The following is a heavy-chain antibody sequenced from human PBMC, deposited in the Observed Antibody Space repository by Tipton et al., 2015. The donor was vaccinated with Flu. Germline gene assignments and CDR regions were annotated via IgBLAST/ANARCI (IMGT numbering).Heavy chain of an antibody. CDR3: AIPSGSWYVPRSWGHYYYGMDV. CDR2: INHSGST. J-gene: IGHJ6*02. Sequence: LRLSCAVYGGSFSGYYWSWIRQPPGKGLEWIGEINHSGSTNYNPSLKSRVTISVDTSKNQFSLKLSSVTAADTAVYYCAIPSGSWYVPRSWGHYYYGMDVWGQGTTVTVSS. D-gene: IGHD6-13*01. V-gene: IGHV4-34*01. CDR1: GGSFSGYY.